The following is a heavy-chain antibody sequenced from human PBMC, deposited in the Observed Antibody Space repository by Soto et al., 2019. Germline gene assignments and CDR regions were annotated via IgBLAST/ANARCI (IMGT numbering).Heavy chain of an antibody. CDR3: AKTSGGYFDY. Sequence: GGSLRLSCAASGFTFNDYAMHWVRQAPGKGLEWVSGISWNSGILGYADSVKGRFTISRDSAKNSLYLQMNSLRAEDTALYYCAKTSGGYFDYWGQGTLVTVSS. J-gene: IGHJ4*02. D-gene: IGHD2-8*02. V-gene: IGHV3-9*01. CDR2: ISWNSGIL. CDR1: GFTFNDYA.